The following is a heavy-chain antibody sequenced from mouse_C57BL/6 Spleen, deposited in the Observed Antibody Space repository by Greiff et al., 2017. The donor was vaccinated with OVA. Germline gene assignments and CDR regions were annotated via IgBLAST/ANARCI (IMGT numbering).Heavy chain of an antibody. CDR1: GFTFSDYY. Sequence: EVQRVESEGGLVQPGSSMKLSCTASGFTFSDYYMAWVRQVPEKGLEWVANINYDGSSTYYLDSLKSRFIISRDNAKNILYLQMSSLKSEDTATYYCARDDYGGLFAYWGQGTLVTVSA. CDR3: ARDDYGGLFAY. V-gene: IGHV5-16*01. D-gene: IGHD2-4*01. CDR2: INYDGSST. J-gene: IGHJ3*01.